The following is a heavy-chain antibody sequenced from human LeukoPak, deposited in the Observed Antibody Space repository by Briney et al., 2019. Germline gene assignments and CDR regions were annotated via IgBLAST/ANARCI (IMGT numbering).Heavy chain of an antibody. CDR2: ISYDGSNK. CDR1: GFTFSSHG. Sequence: TGGSLRLSCAASGFTFSSHGMHWVRQAPGKGLEWVAVISYDGSNKYYADSVKGRFTISRDNSKNTLYLQMNSLRAEDTAVYYCAKDSRYCTNGVCPLGYWGQGTLVTVSS. CDR3: AKDSRYCTNGVCPLGY. D-gene: IGHD2-8*01. V-gene: IGHV3-30*18. J-gene: IGHJ4*02.